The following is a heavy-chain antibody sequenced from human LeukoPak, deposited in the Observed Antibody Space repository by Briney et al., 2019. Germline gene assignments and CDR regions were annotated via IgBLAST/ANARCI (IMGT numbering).Heavy chain of an antibody. CDR1: GGSISSSSYY. J-gene: IGHJ5*02. CDR2: IYYSGST. Sequence: KPSETLSLTCTVSGGSISSSSYYWGWIRQPPGKGLEWIGSIYYSGSTYYNPSLKSRVTISVDTSKNQFSLKLSSVTAADTAVYYCARLASRAMVRGVIGWFDPWGQGTLVTVSS. V-gene: IGHV4-39*01. CDR3: ARLASRAMVRGVIGWFDP. D-gene: IGHD3-10*01.